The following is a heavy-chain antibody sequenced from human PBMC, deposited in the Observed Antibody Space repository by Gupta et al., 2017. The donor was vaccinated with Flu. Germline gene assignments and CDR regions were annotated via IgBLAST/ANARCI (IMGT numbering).Heavy chain of an antibody. CDR1: GASIRNHY. J-gene: IGHJ4*02. V-gene: IGHV4-4*07. D-gene: IGHD6-19*01. CDR3: ARAPISSGHYWHFDF. Sequence: QVQLQESGPGLVKPSETLSLTCSVSGASIRNHYWSWIRQSAGKGLEWIGRVYSSGTTMYNPSLENRVTMSIDTSKSLFSLRLSSVTAADTAVYYGARAPISSGHYWHFDFWGQGIQVTVSS. CDR2: VYSSGTT.